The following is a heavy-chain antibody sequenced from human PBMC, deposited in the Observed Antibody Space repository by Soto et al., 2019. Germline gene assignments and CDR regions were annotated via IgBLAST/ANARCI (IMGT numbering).Heavy chain of an antibody. CDR3: ARPTRYYYDSSGQSAWFDP. Sequence: QVQLVQSGAEVKKPGSSVKVSCKASGGTFSSYAIRWARQAPGQGLEWMGGIIPIFGTANYAQKFQGRVTITADESTSTAYMELSSLRSEDTAVYYCARPTRYYYDSSGQSAWFDPWGQGTLVIVSS. D-gene: IGHD3-22*01. CDR2: IIPIFGTA. V-gene: IGHV1-69*12. CDR1: GGTFSSYA. J-gene: IGHJ5*02.